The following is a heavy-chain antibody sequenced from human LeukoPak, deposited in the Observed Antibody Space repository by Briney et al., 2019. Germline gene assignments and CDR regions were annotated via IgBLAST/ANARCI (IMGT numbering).Heavy chain of an antibody. CDR1: GSTFISYW. CDR3: ARDHGDYYFDY. D-gene: IGHD4-17*01. V-gene: IGHV3-74*01. J-gene: IGHJ4*02. Sequence: GGSLRLSCAASGSTFISYWMHWVRQAPGKGLVWVSRINSDGSSTNYADSVKGRFTISRDNAKNTLYLQMDSLGAEDTAVYYCARDHGDYYFDYWGRGTLVTVSS. CDR2: INSDGSST.